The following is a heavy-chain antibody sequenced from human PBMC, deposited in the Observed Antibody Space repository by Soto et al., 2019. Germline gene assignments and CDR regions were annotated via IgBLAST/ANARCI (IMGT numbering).Heavy chain of an antibody. CDR2: INPNGGST. Sequence: QVQLVQSGAEVKKPGASVKLSCKASGYTFTSYYIHWVRQAPGQGLEWIGKINPNGGSTNYAHNFRGRLTVARETSTATVYMELGALTSEATAVYYCARGLGLGDYWGQGNLVTVSS. CDR3: ARGLGLGDY. J-gene: IGHJ4*02. V-gene: IGHV1-46*01. CDR1: GYTFTSYY. D-gene: IGHD3-9*01.